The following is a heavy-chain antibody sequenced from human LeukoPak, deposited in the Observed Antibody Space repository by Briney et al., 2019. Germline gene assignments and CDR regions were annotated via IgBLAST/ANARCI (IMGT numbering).Heavy chain of an antibody. CDR1: GGSISSGSYY. CDR2: INHSGST. CDR3: ARGRRSGDYVWGSYRSRNWFDP. Sequence: PSETLSLTCTVSGGSISSGSYYWSWIRQPPGKGLEWIGEINHSGSTNYNPSLKSRVTISVDTSKNQFSLKLSSVTAADTAVYYCARGRRSGDYVWGSYRSRNWFDPWGQGTLVTVSS. J-gene: IGHJ5*02. D-gene: IGHD3-16*02. V-gene: IGHV4-39*07.